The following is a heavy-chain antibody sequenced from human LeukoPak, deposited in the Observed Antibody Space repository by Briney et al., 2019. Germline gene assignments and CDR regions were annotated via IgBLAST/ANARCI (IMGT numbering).Heavy chain of an antibody. D-gene: IGHD5-18*01. CDR2: INPNSGGT. J-gene: IGHJ3*02. Sequence: ASVKVSCKASGYTFTGYYMHWVRQAPGQGLEWMGWINPNSGGTNYAQKFQGRVTMTRDTSISTAYMELSRLRSDDTAVYYCARLLIQLWLGGAFDIWGQGTMVTVSS. V-gene: IGHV1-2*02. CDR1: GYTFTGYY. CDR3: ARLLIQLWLGGAFDI.